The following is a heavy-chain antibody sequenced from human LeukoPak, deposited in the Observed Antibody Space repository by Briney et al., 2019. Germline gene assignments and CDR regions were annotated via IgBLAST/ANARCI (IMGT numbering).Heavy chain of an antibody. CDR3: ARAEVVTAMGDY. Sequence: GGSLRLSCAASGFTFSSYAMSWVRQAPGKGLEWVAVISYDGSNKYCADSVKGRFTISRDNSKNTLYLQMNSLRAEDTAVYYCARAEVVTAMGDYWGQGTLVTVSS. CDR2: ISYDGSNK. CDR1: GFTFSSYA. V-gene: IGHV3-30-3*01. J-gene: IGHJ4*02. D-gene: IGHD2-21*02.